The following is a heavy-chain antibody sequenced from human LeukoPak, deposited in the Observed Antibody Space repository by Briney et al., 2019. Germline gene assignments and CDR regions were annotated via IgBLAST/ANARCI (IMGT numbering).Heavy chain of an antibody. J-gene: IGHJ3*02. Sequence: GGSLRLSCVASGILVSSNYMSWVRQAPGKGLEWVSFIDSTGSTYYADSVKGRFAISRDNSRNTLYLQMNSLRVEDTAVYYCARRERLGYSYGRGTLDIWGQGTMVTVSS. CDR1: GILVSSNY. CDR2: IDSTGST. CDR3: ARRERLGYSYGRGTLDI. D-gene: IGHD5-18*01. V-gene: IGHV3-66*01.